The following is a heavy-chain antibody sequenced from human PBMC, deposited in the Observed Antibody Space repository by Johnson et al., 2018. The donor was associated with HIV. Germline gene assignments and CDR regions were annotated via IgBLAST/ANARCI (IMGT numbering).Heavy chain of an antibody. J-gene: IGHJ3*02. CDR3: TRRDSSELGDAFDI. CDR2: IKSKTDGGTT. D-gene: IGHD6-6*01. Sequence: VQLVESGGGLVKPGGSLRLSCAASGFTFSNAWMSWVRQAPGKGLEWVGRIKSKTDGGTTDYAAPVKGRFTISRDNAKNSLYLQMNSLRAEDTALYFCTRRDSSELGDAFDIWGQGTMVTVSS. V-gene: IGHV3-15*05. CDR1: GFTFSNAW.